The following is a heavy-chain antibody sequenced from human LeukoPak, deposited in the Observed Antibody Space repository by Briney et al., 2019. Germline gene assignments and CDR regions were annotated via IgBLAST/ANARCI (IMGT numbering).Heavy chain of an antibody. CDR2: IYHSGST. D-gene: IGHD3-22*01. CDR1: GYSISSGYY. CDR3: ASSLMIVVVSDFDY. Sequence: SETLSLTCTVSGYSISSGYYWGWIRQPPGKGLEWIGSIYHSGSTYYNPSLKSRVTISVDTSKNQFSLKLSSVTAADTAVYYCASSLMIVVVSDFDYWGQGTLVTVSS. V-gene: IGHV4-38-2*02. J-gene: IGHJ4*02.